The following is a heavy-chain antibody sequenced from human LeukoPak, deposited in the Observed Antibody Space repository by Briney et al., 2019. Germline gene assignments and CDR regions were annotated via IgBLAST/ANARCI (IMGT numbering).Heavy chain of an antibody. CDR3: ARDRRCSGGSCYYFDY. V-gene: IGHV3-7*04. J-gene: IGHJ4*02. CDR1: GFTFSNYW. Sequence: GGSLRLSCAASGFTFSNYWMTWVRQAPGKGLEWVANIKQDGSEKYYVASVLGRFTLSRDNAKNSLYLQVNSLRAEDTAVYYCARDRRCSGGSCYYFDYWGQGTLVIVSS. CDR2: IKQDGSEK. D-gene: IGHD2-15*01.